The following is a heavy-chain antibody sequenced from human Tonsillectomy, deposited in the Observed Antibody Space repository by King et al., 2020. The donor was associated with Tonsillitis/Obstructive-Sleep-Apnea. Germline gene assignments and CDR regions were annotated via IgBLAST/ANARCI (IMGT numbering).Heavy chain of an antibody. Sequence: VQLVESGAEVKKPGESLRISCTGSGYSFSSYWINWVRQMPGKGLEWMGRIDPTDSHTNYSPSFQGHVTISVDKSISTAYLQWSSLKASDTAMYYCARHVIEAADGPPGLDVWGQGTTVTVFS. CDR2: IDPTDSHT. J-gene: IGHJ6*02. V-gene: IGHV5-10-1*03. CDR1: GYSFSSYW. CDR3: ARHVIEAADGPPGLDV. D-gene: IGHD6-13*01.